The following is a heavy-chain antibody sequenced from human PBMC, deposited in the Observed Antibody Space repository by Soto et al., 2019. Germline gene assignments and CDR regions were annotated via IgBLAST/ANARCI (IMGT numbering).Heavy chain of an antibody. Sequence: QVQLVQSGAEVKKPASSVKVSCKASGYTFTSYDINWVRQATGQGLEWMGWMNPNSGNTGYAQKFQGRVTMTRNTSISTAYMELSSLRSEDTAVYYCARGPGSWYYYYMDVWGKGTTVTVSS. CDR1: GYTFTSYD. J-gene: IGHJ6*03. CDR2: MNPNSGNT. CDR3: ARGPGSWYYYYMDV. V-gene: IGHV1-8*01. D-gene: IGHD6-13*01.